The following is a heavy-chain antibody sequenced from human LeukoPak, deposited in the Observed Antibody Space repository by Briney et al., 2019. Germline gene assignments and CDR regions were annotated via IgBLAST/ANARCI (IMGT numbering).Heavy chain of an antibody. CDR2: ISGSGYST. J-gene: IGHJ6*02. Sequence: PGGSLRLSCVASGFTFSSYAMSWVLQAPGRGLEGVSAISGSGYSTYYADSVKGRFTISRDNSKNTLYLQMNSLRAEDTDVYYCAKTHPTYYYGPWGQGTTVTVSS. D-gene: IGHD3-10*01. CDR1: GFTFSSYA. V-gene: IGHV3-23*01. CDR3: AKTHPTYYYGP.